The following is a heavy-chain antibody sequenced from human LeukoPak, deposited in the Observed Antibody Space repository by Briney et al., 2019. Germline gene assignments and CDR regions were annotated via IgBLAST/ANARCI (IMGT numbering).Heavy chain of an antibody. Sequence: TGGSLRLSCAASGFTFSSYSMNWVRQAPGKGLEWVSSISSSSSYIYYADSVKGRFTISRDNAKNSLYLQMNSLRAEDTAVYYCARGDFTVTTFDYWGQGTLVTVSS. CDR3: ARGDFTVTTFDY. CDR2: ISSSSSYI. D-gene: IGHD4-17*01. CDR1: GFTFSSYS. J-gene: IGHJ4*02. V-gene: IGHV3-21*01.